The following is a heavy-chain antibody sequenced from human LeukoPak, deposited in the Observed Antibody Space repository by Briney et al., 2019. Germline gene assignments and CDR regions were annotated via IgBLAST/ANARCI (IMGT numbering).Heavy chain of an antibody. D-gene: IGHD5-24*01. CDR3: ARSCRDGYRDFDY. V-gene: IGHV5-51*01. Sequence: GESLKISCKGSGYRFTSYWTGWVRQMPGKGLEWMGIIYPGDSDTRYSPSFQGQVTISADKSISTAYLQCSSLKASDTAMYYCARSCRDGYRDFDYWGQGTLVTVSS. J-gene: IGHJ4*02. CDR1: GYRFTSYW. CDR2: IYPGDSDT.